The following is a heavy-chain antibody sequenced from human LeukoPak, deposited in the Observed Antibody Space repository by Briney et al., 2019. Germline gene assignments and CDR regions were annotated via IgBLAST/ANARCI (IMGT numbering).Heavy chain of an antibody. CDR3: AKIGERYCSGNSCPRIDY. CDR1: GFTVSSNY. J-gene: IGHJ4*02. D-gene: IGHD2-15*01. CDR2: IYNSGNT. Sequence: GGSLRLSCAASGFTVSSNYMSWVRLAPGKGLEWVSVIYNSGNTDHAASVKGRFTISRDFSKNTLYLEMNSLRVDDTAVYYCAKIGERYCSGNSCPRIDYWGQGTLVTVSS. V-gene: IGHV3-66*01.